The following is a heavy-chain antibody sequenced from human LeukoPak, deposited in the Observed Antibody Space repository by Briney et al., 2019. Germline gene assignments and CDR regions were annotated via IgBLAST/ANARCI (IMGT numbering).Heavy chain of an antibody. D-gene: IGHD3-16*01. V-gene: IGHV4-31*03. CDR3: ARVSGPGTKSRAVWWFDP. J-gene: IGHJ5*02. CDR1: RGSISSPSYY. Sequence: PSETLSLTCTVSRGSISSPSYYWTWIRQHPGKGLEWIGYMYHSGSTYYNPSLKSRVTISVDTSKNQFSMKLTSVTAADTAVYYCARVSGPGTKSRAVWWFDPWGQGTLVTVSS. CDR2: MYHSGST.